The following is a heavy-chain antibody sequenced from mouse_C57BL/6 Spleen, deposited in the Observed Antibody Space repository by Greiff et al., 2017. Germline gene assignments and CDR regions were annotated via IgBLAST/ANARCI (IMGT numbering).Heavy chain of an antibody. Sequence: QVQLQQSGPELVKPGASVKISCKASGYAFSSSWMNWVKQRPGKGLEWIGRIYPGDGDTNYNGKFKGKATLTADKSSSTAYMQLSSLTSEDSAVYFCARSKELGQLRLGVWFAYWGQGTLVTVSA. CDR2: IYPGDGDT. V-gene: IGHV1-82*01. D-gene: IGHD3-2*02. J-gene: IGHJ3*01. CDR1: GYAFSSSW. CDR3: ARSKELGQLRLGVWFAY.